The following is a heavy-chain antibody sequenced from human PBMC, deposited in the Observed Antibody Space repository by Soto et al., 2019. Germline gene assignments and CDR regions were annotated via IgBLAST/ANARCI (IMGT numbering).Heavy chain of an antibody. CDR2: IVVGSGHI. CDR1: GFTFINSA. J-gene: IGHJ4*02. CDR3: AAVQGGGATFHF. V-gene: IGHV1-58*02. Sequence: QVQLAQSAPEVKKPGTSVQVSCKASGFTFINSAIQWVRQARGQRLEWMGWIVVGSGHINYAQKFQERLSITSDMSTSTAYMELSSLTLEDTAVYYCAAVQGGGATFHFWGPGTLVTVSS. D-gene: IGHD1-26*01.